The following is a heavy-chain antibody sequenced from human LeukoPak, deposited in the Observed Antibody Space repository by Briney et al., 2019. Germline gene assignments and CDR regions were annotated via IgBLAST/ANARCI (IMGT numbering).Heavy chain of an antibody. V-gene: IGHV1-69*13. J-gene: IGHJ6*02. CDR2: IIPIFGTA. CDR3: ARDLDIVVVPAAIWGYGMDV. CDR1: GGTFSSYA. D-gene: IGHD2-2*01. Sequence: ASVKVSCKASGGTFSSYAISWVRQAPGQGLEWMGGIIPIFGTANYAQKFQGRVTITADESTSTAYMELSSLRSEDTAVYYCARDLDIVVVPAAIWGYGMDVWGQGTTVTVSS.